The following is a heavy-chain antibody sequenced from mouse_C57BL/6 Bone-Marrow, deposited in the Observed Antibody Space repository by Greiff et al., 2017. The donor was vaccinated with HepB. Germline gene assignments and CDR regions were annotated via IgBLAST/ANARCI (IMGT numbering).Heavy chain of an antibody. CDR3: ARYYGSSYWYFDV. Sequence: EVQLQQSGPELVKPGASVKIPCKASGYTFTDYNMDWVKQSHGKSLEWIGDINPNNGGTIYNQKFKGKATLTVDKSSSTAYMELRSLTAEDTAVYYGARYYGSSYWYFDVWGKGTTVTVSS. CDR1: GYTFTDYN. D-gene: IGHD1-1*01. J-gene: IGHJ1*03. V-gene: IGHV1-18*01. CDR2: INPNNGGT.